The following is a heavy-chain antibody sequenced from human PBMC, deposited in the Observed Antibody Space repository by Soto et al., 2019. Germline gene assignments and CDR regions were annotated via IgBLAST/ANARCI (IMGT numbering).Heavy chain of an antibody. V-gene: IGHV4-39*01. CDR1: GGSISGSTYY. D-gene: IGHD5-18*01. CDR2: IYYSGST. J-gene: IGHJ5*02. CDR3: ARRGYIYGAAVRSHSNWFDP. Sequence: QLQLQESGPGLVKPSETLSLTCTVSGGSISGSTYYWGWIRQPPGKGLEWIASIYYSGSTYSNPSLKSRVTISVDTSKNQFSLNLTSVTAADTAVYYCARRGYIYGAAVRSHSNWFDPWGQGTLVTVSS.